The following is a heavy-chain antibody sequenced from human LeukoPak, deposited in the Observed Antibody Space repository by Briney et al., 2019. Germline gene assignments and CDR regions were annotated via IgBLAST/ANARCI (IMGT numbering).Heavy chain of an antibody. J-gene: IGHJ4*02. CDR3: ARDRYYGSGSYDY. V-gene: IGHV4-31*03. Sequence: SETLSLTCTVSGGSISSGGYYWCWIRHHPGQVLEWLGYIYYSGSTYYNPSLKSRVTISVDTSKNQFSLKLSSVTAADTAVYYCARDRYYGSGSYDYWGQGTLVTVSS. D-gene: IGHD3-10*01. CDR2: IYYSGST. CDR1: GGSISSGGYY.